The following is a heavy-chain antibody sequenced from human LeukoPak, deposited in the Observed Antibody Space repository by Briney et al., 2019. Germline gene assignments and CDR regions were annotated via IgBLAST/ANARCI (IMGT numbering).Heavy chain of an antibody. CDR2: IDENGDIA. CDR3: TKARWEPNFDY. J-gene: IGHJ4*02. D-gene: IGHD1-26*01. Sequence: GGSLRLSCAASGFTFDDYAMHWVRQGPGKSLEWVSLIDENGDIAYYGDSVRGRFTVSRDNAKNSLYLQMNSLTTEDTALYYCTKARWEPNFDYWGQGTLVTVSS. CDR1: GFTFDDYA. V-gene: IGHV3-43*02.